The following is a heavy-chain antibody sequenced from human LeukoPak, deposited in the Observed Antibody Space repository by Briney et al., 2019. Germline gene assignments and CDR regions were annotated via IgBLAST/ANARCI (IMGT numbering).Heavy chain of an antibody. CDR2: IRSKAYGGTT. CDR1: GFTFGDYG. CDR3: TRVYCSSSTCYYGELDY. V-gene: IGHV3-49*04. D-gene: IGHD2-2*01. J-gene: IGHJ4*02. Sequence: GSLRLSCTASGFTFGDYGMSWVRQAPGKGLEWVGFIRSKAYGGTTEYAASVKGRFTISRDDSKSIAYLQMNSLKTEDTAVYYCTRVYCSSSTCYYGELDYWGQGTLVTVSS.